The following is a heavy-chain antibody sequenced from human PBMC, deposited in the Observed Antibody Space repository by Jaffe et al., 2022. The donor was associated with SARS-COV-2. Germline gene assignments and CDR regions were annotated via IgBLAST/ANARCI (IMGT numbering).Heavy chain of an antibody. CDR2: INHSGST. V-gene: IGHV4-34*01. CDR3: ARGRGPEYGSGSYFLNSYYYYYYMDV. D-gene: IGHD3-10*01. CDR1: GGSFSGYY. Sequence: QVQLQQWGAGLLKPSETLSLTCAVYGGSFSGYYWSWIRQPPGKGLEWIGEINHSGSTNYNPSLKSRVTISVDTSKNQFSLKLSSVTAADTAVYYCARGRGPEYGSGSYFLNSYYYYYYMDVWGKGTTVTVSS. J-gene: IGHJ6*03.